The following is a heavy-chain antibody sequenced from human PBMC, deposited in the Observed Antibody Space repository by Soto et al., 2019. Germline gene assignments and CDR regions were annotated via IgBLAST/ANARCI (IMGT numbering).Heavy chain of an antibody. V-gene: IGHV3-33*01. Sequence: GGSLRLSCAASGFTFSSYGMHWVRQAPGKGLEWVAVIWYDGSNKYYADSVKGRFTISRDNSKNTLYLQMNSLRAEDTAVYYCARDLNNYGSWFDPWDQGTLVTVSS. J-gene: IGHJ5*02. CDR3: ARDLNNYGSWFDP. CDR1: GFTFSSYG. D-gene: IGHD3-16*01. CDR2: IWYDGSNK.